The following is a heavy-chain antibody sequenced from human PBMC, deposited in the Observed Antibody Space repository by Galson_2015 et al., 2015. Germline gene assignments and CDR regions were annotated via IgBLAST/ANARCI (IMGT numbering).Heavy chain of an antibody. V-gene: IGHV3-48*01. Sequence: SLRLSCAASGFTFSTYSMNWVRQAPGKGLEWLTYVSGSSTTIYYADSVKGRFTISRDNAENSLYLQMSSLRAEDTAVYYCARDGVYSTAYFDYWGQGALVTVSS. D-gene: IGHD2-8*01. CDR3: ARDGVYSTAYFDY. CDR1: GFTFSTYS. CDR2: VSGSSTTI. J-gene: IGHJ4*02.